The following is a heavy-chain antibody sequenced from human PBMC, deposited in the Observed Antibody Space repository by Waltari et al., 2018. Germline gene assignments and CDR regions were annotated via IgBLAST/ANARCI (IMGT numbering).Heavy chain of an antibody. Sequence: EVQLVESGGGLVQPGGSLRLSCAASGFTFSSYWMHWVRQAPGKGLVWVSRIKSDGSSTSYADSVKGRFTISRDNAKNTLYLQMNSLRAEDTAVYYCARDQLWELLDYYYYGMDVWGQGTTVTVSS. CDR3: ARDQLWELLDYYYYGMDV. CDR1: GFTFSSYW. V-gene: IGHV3-74*01. CDR2: IKSDGSST. D-gene: IGHD1-26*01. J-gene: IGHJ6*02.